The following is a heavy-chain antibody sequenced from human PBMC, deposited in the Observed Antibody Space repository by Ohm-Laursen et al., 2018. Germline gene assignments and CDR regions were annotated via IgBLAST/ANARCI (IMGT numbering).Heavy chain of an antibody. Sequence: SLRLSCAASGFTFSSYSMNWVRQAPGKGLEWASGISWNSGSIGYADSVKGRFTISRDNAKNSLYLQMNSLRAEDTALYYCAKDLKPQFRWYFDLWGRGTLVTVSS. D-gene: IGHD5-24*01. V-gene: IGHV3-9*01. J-gene: IGHJ2*01. CDR2: ISWNSGSI. CDR1: GFTFSSYS. CDR3: AKDLKPQFRWYFDL.